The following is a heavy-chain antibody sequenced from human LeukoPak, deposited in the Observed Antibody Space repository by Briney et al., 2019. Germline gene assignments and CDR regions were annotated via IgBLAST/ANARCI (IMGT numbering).Heavy chain of an antibody. V-gene: IGHV3-30*02. J-gene: IGHJ4*02. D-gene: IGHD2-2*01. CDR1: GFTFSSYG. CDR2: IRYDGSNK. CDR3: AKDSGSCSSTSCYDFDY. Sequence: PGGSLRLSCAASGFTFSSYGMHWVRQAPGKGLEWVAFIRYDGSNKYYADSVKGRFTISRDNSKNTLYLQMNSLRAEDTAVYYCAKDSGSCSSTSCYDFDYWGQGTLVTVSS.